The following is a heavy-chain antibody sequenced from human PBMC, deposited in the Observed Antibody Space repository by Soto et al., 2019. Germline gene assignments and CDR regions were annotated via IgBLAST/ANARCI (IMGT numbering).Heavy chain of an antibody. V-gene: IGHV1-58*01. CDR1: GFTFTSSA. CDR3: AADRYFWSGYSNNFDY. CDR2: IVVGSGNT. Sequence: ASVKDYCKTSGFTFTSSAVQWVRQARGQRLEWIGWIVVGSGNTNCAQKFQERVTITRDMSTSTAYMELSSLRSGDTAVYYCAADRYFWSGYSNNFDYWGQGTLVTVSS. J-gene: IGHJ4*02. D-gene: IGHD3-3*01.